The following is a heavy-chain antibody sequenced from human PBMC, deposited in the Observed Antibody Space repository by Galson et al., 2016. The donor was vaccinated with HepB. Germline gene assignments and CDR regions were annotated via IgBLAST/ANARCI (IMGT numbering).Heavy chain of an antibody. J-gene: IGHJ4*02. CDR1: GFSLTNGGVG. CDR2: ISWDDDK. D-gene: IGHD1-7*01. Sequence: PALVKPTQTLTLTCTFSGFSLTNGGVGVGWIRQPPGRALEWLALISWDDDKRYSPSLKNRLTITKDTSKNQVVLVMANMDPVDTGTYYCARSLGTAIFDYWGQGTLVTVSS. V-gene: IGHV2-5*02. CDR3: ARSLGTAIFDY.